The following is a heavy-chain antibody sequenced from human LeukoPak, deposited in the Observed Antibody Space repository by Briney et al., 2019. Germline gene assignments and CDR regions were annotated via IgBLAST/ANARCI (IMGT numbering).Heavy chain of an antibody. CDR3: ARDRDCSSTSCYYRWFDP. Sequence: GASVKVSCKASGGTFSSYAISWVRQAPGQGLEWMGWISAYNGNTNYAQKLQGRVTMTTDTSTSTAYMELRSLRSDGTAVYYCARDRDCSSTSCYYRWFDPWGQGTLVTVSS. J-gene: IGHJ5*02. CDR2: ISAYNGNT. CDR1: GGTFSSYA. D-gene: IGHD2-2*01. V-gene: IGHV1-18*01.